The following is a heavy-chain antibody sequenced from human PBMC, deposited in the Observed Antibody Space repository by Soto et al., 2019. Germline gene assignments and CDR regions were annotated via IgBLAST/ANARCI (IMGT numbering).Heavy chain of an antibody. V-gene: IGHV3-53*01. Sequence: GGSLRLSCAASGFTVSSNYMSWVRQAPGKGLEWVSVIYSGGSTYYADSVKGRFTISRDNSKNTLYLQMNSLRAEDTAVYYCARIAARPDNAFDIWGQGTMVTVSS. CDR2: IYSGGST. CDR1: GFTVSSNY. CDR3: ARIAARPDNAFDI. D-gene: IGHD6-6*01. J-gene: IGHJ3*02.